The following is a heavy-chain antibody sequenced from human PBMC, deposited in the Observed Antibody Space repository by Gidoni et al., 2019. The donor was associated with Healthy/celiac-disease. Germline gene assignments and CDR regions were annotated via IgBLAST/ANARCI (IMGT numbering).Heavy chain of an antibody. CDR1: GFTFSSYA. CDR3: ARESTGYFDY. J-gene: IGHJ4*02. CDR2: ISYDGSNK. Sequence: QVQLVESGGGVVQPGRSLRLSCAASGFTFSSYAMHWGRQAPGKGLEWVAVISYDGSNKYYADSVKGRFTISRDNSKNTLYLQMNSLRAEDTAVYYCARESTGYFDYWGQGTLVTVSS. V-gene: IGHV3-30*04. D-gene: IGHD4-17*01.